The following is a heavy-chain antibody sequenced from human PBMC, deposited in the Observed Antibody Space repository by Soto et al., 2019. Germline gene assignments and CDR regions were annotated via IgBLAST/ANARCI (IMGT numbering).Heavy chain of an antibody. J-gene: IGHJ6*02. CDR2: IYYSGST. V-gene: IGHV4-59*01. Sequence: SETLSLTCPVSGGSISSYYWSWIRQPPGKGLEWIGYIYYSGSTNYNPSLKSRVTISVDTSKNQFSLKLSSVTAADTAVYYCARGQLWKNYYYYGMDVWGQGTTVTVSS. CDR3: ARGQLWKNYYYYGMDV. CDR1: GGSISSYY. D-gene: IGHD5-18*01.